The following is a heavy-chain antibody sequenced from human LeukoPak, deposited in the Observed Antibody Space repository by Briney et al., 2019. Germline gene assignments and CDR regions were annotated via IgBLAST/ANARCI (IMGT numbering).Heavy chain of an antibody. Sequence: PSETLSLTCTVSGGSFSSGDYYWSWLRQPPGMGLEWVGYIYYSGSTYYNPALNSRVTISVDTSKNQFSLKLSSVTAADTAVYYCARDADSALDYSGQGTLVTVSS. CDR2: IYYSGST. J-gene: IGHJ4*02. CDR1: GGSFSSGDYY. V-gene: IGHV4-30-4*08. CDR3: ARDADSALDY. D-gene: IGHD2-15*01.